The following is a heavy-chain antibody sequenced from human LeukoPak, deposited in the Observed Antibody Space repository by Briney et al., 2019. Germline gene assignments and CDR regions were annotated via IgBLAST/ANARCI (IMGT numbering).Heavy chain of an antibody. CDR2: INPNSGGT. CDR3: ARSDEYYDFWSGYYTGYLDY. V-gene: IGHV1-2*02. Sequence: ASVKVSCKASGYTFTGYYMHWVRQAPGQGLEWMGWINPNSGGTNYAQKFQGRVTMTRDTSISTAYMELSRLRSDDTAVYYCARSDEYYDFWSGYYTGYLDYWGQGTLVTVSS. D-gene: IGHD3-3*01. CDR1: GYTFTGYY. J-gene: IGHJ4*02.